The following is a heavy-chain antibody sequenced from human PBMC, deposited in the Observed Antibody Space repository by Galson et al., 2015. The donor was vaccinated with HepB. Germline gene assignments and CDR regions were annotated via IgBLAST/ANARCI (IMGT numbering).Heavy chain of an antibody. CDR3: ARDLLAAVAGRSGFVGY. Sequence: SLRLSCAASGFTFSSYGMHWVRQAPGKGLEWVAVIWYDGSNKYYADSVKGRFTISRDNSKNTLYLQMDSLRAEDTAVYYCARDLLAAVAGRSGFVGYWGQGTLVTVSS. CDR1: GFTFSSYG. D-gene: IGHD6-19*01. V-gene: IGHV3-33*01. J-gene: IGHJ4*02. CDR2: IWYDGSNK.